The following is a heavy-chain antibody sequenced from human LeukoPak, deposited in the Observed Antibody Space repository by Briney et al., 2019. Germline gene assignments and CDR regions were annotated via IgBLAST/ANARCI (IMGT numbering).Heavy chain of an antibody. CDR3: ARLSKDTVVLPAAMAHYFDY. D-gene: IGHD2-2*01. V-gene: IGHV4-59*08. Sequence: SETLSLTCTVSGGSISGYYWSWIRQPPGKGLQFIGYIYYSGSTDYNPSLESRVTISVDTSKNQFSLKLRSVTAADTAVYYCARLSKDTVVLPAAMAHYFDYWGQGTLVTVSS. J-gene: IGHJ4*02. CDR1: GGSISGYY. CDR2: IYYSGST.